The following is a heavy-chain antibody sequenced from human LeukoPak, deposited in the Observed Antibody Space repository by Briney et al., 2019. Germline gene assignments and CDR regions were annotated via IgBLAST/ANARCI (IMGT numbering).Heavy chain of an antibody. Sequence: GESLRLSCAASGFTFSHYWMTWVRQAPGKGLEWVAIIRPDANDGSYVDSVKGRFTISRDNARNSLYLQLNSLRAEDTAVYFCARADWGSIDYWGQGALVTVSS. CDR3: ARADWGSIDY. V-gene: IGHV3-7*01. CDR2: IRPDANDG. CDR1: GFTFSHYW. J-gene: IGHJ4*02. D-gene: IGHD7-27*01.